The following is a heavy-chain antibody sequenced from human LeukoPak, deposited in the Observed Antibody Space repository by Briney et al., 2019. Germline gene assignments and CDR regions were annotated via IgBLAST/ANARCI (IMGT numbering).Heavy chain of an antibody. V-gene: IGHV1-69*04. CDR3: ARALRGGDYSADY. CDR2: IIPILGIA. D-gene: IGHD2-15*01. CDR1: GYSFTSYG. J-gene: IGHJ4*02. Sequence: WASVKVSCKASGYSFTSYGISWVRQAPGQGLEWMGRIIPILGIAHYAQNFQGRVTITAGKSASTAYMELSSLTSDDTAIYYCARALRGGDYSADYWGQGTLVTVSS.